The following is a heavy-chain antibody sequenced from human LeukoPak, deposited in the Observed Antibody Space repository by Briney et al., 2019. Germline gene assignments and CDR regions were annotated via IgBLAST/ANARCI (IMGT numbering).Heavy chain of an antibody. V-gene: IGHV4-34*01. D-gene: IGHD1-1*01. J-gene: IGHJ4*02. CDR3: ARGYNWNDTVDY. Sequence: SETLSLTCAVYGGSFSGYYWSWIRQPPGKGLEWIGEINHSGSTNYNPSLKSRVAISVDTSKNQFSLKLSSVTAADTAVYYCARGYNWNDTVDYWGQGTLVTVSS. CDR1: GGSFSGYY. CDR2: INHSGST.